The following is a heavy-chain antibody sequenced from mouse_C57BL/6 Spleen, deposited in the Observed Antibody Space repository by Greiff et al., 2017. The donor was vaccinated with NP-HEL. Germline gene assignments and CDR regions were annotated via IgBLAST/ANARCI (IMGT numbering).Heavy chain of an antibody. D-gene: IGHD1-1*02. CDR3: ARSFPYYARYYYAMDY. CDR1: GFSLSTSGMG. CDR2: IYWDDDK. V-gene: IGHV8-12*01. Sequence: QVTLKVSGPGILQSSQTLSLTCSFSGFSLSTSGMGVSWIRQPSGKGLEWLAHIYWDDDKRYNPSLKSRLTISKDTSRNQVFLKITSVDTADTATYYCARSFPYYARYYYAMDYWGQGTSVTVSS. J-gene: IGHJ4*01.